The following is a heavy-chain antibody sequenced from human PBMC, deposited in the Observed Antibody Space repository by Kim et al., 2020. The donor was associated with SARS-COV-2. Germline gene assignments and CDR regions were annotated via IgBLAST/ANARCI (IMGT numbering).Heavy chain of an antibody. CDR1: RFTLSTYG. CDR2: ISNDGSED. V-gene: IGHV3-30*04. D-gene: IGHD1-26*01. J-gene: IGHJ4*02. Sequence: GGSLRLSCAASRFTLSTYGMHWARQAPGKGLEWVAGISNDGSEDYYADSVKGRFTVSRDNSRNTLYLQMNSLRLEDTAIYYCARAGGALDYWGQGTLVTVSS. CDR3: ARAGGALDY.